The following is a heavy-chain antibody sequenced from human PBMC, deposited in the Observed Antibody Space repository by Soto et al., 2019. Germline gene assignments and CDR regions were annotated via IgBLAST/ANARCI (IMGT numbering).Heavy chain of an antibody. V-gene: IGHV5-51*01. CDR2: IYPGDSDT. CDR1: GYSFTSYW. D-gene: IGHD1-26*01. Sequence: PGESLKISCKGSGYSFTSYWIGWVRQMPGKGLEWMGIIYPGDSDTRYSPSFQGQVTISADKSISTAYLQWSSLKASDTAMHYCARHDLGGSGSYSNYYYYGMDVWGQGTTVTVSS. CDR3: ARHDLGGSGSYSNYYYYGMDV. J-gene: IGHJ6*02.